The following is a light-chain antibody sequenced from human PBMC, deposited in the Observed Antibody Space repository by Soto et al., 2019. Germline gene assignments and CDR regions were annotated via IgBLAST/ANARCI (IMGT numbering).Light chain of an antibody. CDR1: QSVSSY. J-gene: IGKJ1*01. V-gene: IGKV3-20*01. CDR3: QQYGSSPWT. Sequence: EIVLRRSPATLXXXXXXRAXXASRASQSVSSYLAWYQQKPGQAPRLLIYGASSRATGIPDRFSGSGSGTDFTLTISRLEPEDFAVYYCQQYGSSPWTFGQGTKVDIK. CDR2: GAS.